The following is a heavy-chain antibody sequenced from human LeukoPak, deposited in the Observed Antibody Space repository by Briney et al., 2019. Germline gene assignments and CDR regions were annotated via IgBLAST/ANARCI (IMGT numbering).Heavy chain of an antibody. CDR3: AKDNPNTAMDY. CDR2: ISYDGSNK. CDR1: GFTFSSYG. D-gene: IGHD5-18*01. Sequence: GGSLRFSCAASGFTFSSYGMHWVRQAPGKGLEWVAVISYDGSNKYYADSEKGRFTISRDNSKNTLYLQMNSLRAEDTAVYYCAKDNPNTAMDYWGQGTLVTVSS. V-gene: IGHV3-30*18. J-gene: IGHJ4*02.